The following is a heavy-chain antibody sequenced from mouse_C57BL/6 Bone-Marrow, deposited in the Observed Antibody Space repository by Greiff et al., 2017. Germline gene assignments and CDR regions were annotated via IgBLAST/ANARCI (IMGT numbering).Heavy chain of an antibody. J-gene: IGHJ1*01. CDR3: ARRGLYGV. V-gene: IGHV1-81*01. CDR2: IYPRSGST. CDR1: GYTFTSYG. Sequence: VQLEQSGAELAKPGASVKLSCKASGYTFTSYGISWVKQRTGQGLEWIGEIYPRSGSTNYNEKFKGKATLTADKSSSTAYIELRSLPSEDSAVYYCARRGLYGVWGSGTPVTVSA. D-gene: IGHD3-3*01.